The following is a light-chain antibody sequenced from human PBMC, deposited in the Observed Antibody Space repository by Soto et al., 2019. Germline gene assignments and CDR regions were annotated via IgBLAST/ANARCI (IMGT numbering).Light chain of an antibody. Sequence: QSALTQPASVSGSPGQSTTISCTGTSSDIGTYNYVSWYQQHPGRAPRLMIYEVNNRPSGVSNRFSGSKSGNTASLTISGLQAEDEADYYCSSYTTSTTYVFGPGTKPTVL. CDR2: EVN. V-gene: IGLV2-14*01. J-gene: IGLJ1*01. CDR1: SSDIGTYNY. CDR3: SSYTTSTTYV.